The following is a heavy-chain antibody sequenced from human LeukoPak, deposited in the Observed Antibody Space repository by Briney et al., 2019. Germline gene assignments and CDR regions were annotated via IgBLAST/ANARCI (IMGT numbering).Heavy chain of an antibody. CDR1: GYTFTSYD. CDR3: ARAGVAAAGTQFHYYMDV. V-gene: IGHV1-8*03. D-gene: IGHD6-13*01. CDR2: MNPNSGNT. J-gene: IGHJ6*03. Sequence: ASVKVSCKASGYTFTSYDINWVRQAIGQGLELMGWMNPNSGNTGYAQKFQGRVTITRNTSISTAYMELSSLRSEDTAVYYCARAGVAAAGTQFHYYMDVWGKGTTVTVSS.